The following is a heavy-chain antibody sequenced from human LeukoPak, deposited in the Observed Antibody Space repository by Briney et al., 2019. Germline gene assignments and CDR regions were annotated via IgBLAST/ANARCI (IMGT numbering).Heavy chain of an antibody. CDR3: ARDSFGSTTFGRFDP. V-gene: IGHV4-4*07. Sequence: SETLSLTCTVSRGSVSTYYWSGIRQPAGKGLEWIGRLYGSGSTIYNPSLESRVTMSLDTSKNQFSLNLTSVTAADSAVYYCARDSFGSTTFGRFDPWGQGTLVTVSS. CDR2: LYGSGST. CDR1: RGSVSTYY. J-gene: IGHJ5*02. D-gene: IGHD2-2*01.